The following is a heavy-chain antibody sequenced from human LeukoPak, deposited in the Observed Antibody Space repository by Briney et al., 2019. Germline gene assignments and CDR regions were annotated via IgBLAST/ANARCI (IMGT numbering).Heavy chain of an antibody. D-gene: IGHD3-10*02. J-gene: IGHJ6*04. CDR2: ISGSGGST. CDR3: AELGITMIGGV. CDR1: GFTFSSYA. V-gene: IGHV3-23*01. Sequence: GGSLRLSCAASGFTFSSYAMSWVRQAPGKGLEWVSAISGSGGSTYYADFVKGRFTISRDNAKNSLYLQMNSLRAEDTAVYYCAELGITMIGGVWGKGTTVTISS.